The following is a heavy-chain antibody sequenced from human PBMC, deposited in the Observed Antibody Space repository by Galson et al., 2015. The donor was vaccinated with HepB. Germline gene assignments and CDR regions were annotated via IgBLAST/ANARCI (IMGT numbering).Heavy chain of an antibody. V-gene: IGHV1-18*04. Sequence: SVKVSCKASGYTFTSYGISWVRQAPGQGLEWMGWISAYNGNTNYAQKLQGRVTMTTDTSTSTAYMELRSLRSDDTAVYYCARDASGYYDSSGYSWFDPWGQGTLVTVSS. D-gene: IGHD3-22*01. CDR1: GYTFTSYG. CDR3: ARDASGYYDSSGYSWFDP. CDR2: ISAYNGNT. J-gene: IGHJ5*02.